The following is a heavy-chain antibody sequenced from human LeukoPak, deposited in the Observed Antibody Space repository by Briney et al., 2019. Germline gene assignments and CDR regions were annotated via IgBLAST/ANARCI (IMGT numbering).Heavy chain of an antibody. CDR3: AKDNRRHYTSGPNPDSLH. CDR2: ISWNSGSI. Sequence: GGSLRLSCAGSGFIFNNYAMHWVRQPPGKGLEWVSGISWNSGSIDYADSVKGRFTISRDNAKNSLYLQMNSLRVEDTAFYYCAKDNRRHYTSGPNPDSLHWGQGTLVTVSS. CDR1: GFIFNNYA. J-gene: IGHJ4*02. D-gene: IGHD6-19*01. V-gene: IGHV3-9*01.